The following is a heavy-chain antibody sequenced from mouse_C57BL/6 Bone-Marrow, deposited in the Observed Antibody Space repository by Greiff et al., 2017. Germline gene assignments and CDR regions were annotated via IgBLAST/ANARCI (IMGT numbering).Heavy chain of an antibody. CDR1: GFNIKDDY. J-gene: IGHJ2*01. Sequence: EVQLQESGAELVRPGASVKLSCTASGFNIKDDYMHWVKQRPEQGLEWIGWIDPENGDTEYASKFQGKATITADTSSNTAYLQRSSLTSEDTAVYYCTTPATYYFDYWGQGTTLTVSS. D-gene: IGHD1-1*01. V-gene: IGHV14-4*01. CDR3: TTPATYYFDY. CDR2: IDPENGDT.